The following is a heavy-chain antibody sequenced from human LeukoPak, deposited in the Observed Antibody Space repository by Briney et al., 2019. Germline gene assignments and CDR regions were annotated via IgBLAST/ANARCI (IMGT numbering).Heavy chain of an antibody. J-gene: IGHJ1*01. CDR3: AKEWLGRIAAAGTNEYIQH. D-gene: IGHD6-13*01. V-gene: IGHV3-30*18. CDR1: GFTFSSYG. Sequence: PGGSLRLSCADSGFTFSSYGMHWVCEAPGAGLGWVAVISYDGSNKYYADSAKGRFTISRDNSKSTLYLQMNSLRAEDTAVYYCAKEWLGRIAAAGTNEYIQHWGQGTLVTVSS. CDR2: ISYDGSNK.